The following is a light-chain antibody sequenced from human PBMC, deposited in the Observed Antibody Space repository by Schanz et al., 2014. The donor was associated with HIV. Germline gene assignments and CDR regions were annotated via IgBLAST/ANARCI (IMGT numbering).Light chain of an antibody. CDR3: GTWDDSLKGWV. CDR1: SSNIGKNT. V-gene: IGLV1-44*01. Sequence: QSVLTQPPSVSGTPGQRVTILCSGSSSNIGKNTVNWYQHLPGTAPKFLIHSSYHRPSGVPDRFSGSTSDTSASLAISGLQSEDEADYYCGTWDDSLKGWVFGGGTKLTVL. J-gene: IGLJ3*02. CDR2: SSY.